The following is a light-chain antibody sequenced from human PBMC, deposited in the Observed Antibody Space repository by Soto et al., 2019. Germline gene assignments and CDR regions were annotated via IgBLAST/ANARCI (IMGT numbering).Light chain of an antibody. CDR1: QDIGNY. CDR3: QQHDSLPLT. CDR2: DAS. V-gene: IGKV1-33*01. J-gene: IGKJ4*01. Sequence: DIQITQSSSSLSGSVGDRVTVTCRWSQDIGNYLCWYQQKLGKAPKLLIYDASYLEAGVPSRFSGGGSGTDFTFTISSLQPEDFATYYCQQHDSLPLTFGGGTKVDIK.